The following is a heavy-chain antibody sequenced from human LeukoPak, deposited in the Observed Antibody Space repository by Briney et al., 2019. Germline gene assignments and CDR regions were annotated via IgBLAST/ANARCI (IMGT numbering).Heavy chain of an antibody. D-gene: IGHD1-1*01. CDR3: AREGTAGTNLNWFDP. Sequence: SETLSLTCTVSGGSISSYYWSWIRQSPGKGLEWIGYISYSGSTNFNPSLKSRVTISVDTSKNQFSLKLSSVTAADTAVYYCAREGTAGTNLNWFDPWGQGTLVTVSS. V-gene: IGHV4-59*01. CDR2: ISYSGST. J-gene: IGHJ5*02. CDR1: GGSISSYY.